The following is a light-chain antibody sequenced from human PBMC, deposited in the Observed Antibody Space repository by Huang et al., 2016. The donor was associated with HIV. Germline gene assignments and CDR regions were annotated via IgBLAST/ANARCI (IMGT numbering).Light chain of an antibody. J-gene: IGKJ1*01. Sequence: IEPTQSPGTLSLSPGGRATLSCRASQSVSRNYVAWFQQKPGQAPRLLIYRASRRATGLPDKFSGSGSGTDFTLTIDRLEPEDLAFYYCQQTGRSSWTFGQGTKVEI. CDR1: QSVSRNY. CDR3: QQTGRSSWT. CDR2: RAS. V-gene: IGKV3-20*01.